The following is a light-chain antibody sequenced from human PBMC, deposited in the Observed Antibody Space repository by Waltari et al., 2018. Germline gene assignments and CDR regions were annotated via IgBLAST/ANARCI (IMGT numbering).Light chain of an antibody. CDR3: QQYDNLPVT. J-gene: IGKJ4*01. CDR2: IAS. V-gene: IGKV1-33*01. CDR1: QDISNS. Sequence: DIQMTQSPSSLSVSVGDRVTITCQASQDISNSLNWYQQKPGKAPKLLIYIASSLETGVPSRCSGSRSGTHFTFTISSLQPEDIATYYCQQYDNLPVTFGGGTKVEIK.